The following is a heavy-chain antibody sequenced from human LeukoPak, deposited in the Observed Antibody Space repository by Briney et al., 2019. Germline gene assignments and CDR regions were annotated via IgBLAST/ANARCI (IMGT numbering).Heavy chain of an antibody. CDR3: ARAGVLRFLEWLLTSPYYYYGMDV. J-gene: IGHJ6*02. CDR1: GGSISSGGYS. CDR2: IYHSGST. Sequence: PSETLSLTCAVSGGSISSGGYSWSWIRQPPGKGLEWIGYIYHSGSTYYNPSLKSRVTISVDRSKNQFSLKLSSVTAADTAVYYCARAGVLRFLEWLLTSPYYYYGMDVWGQGTTVTVSS. V-gene: IGHV4-30-2*01. D-gene: IGHD3-3*01.